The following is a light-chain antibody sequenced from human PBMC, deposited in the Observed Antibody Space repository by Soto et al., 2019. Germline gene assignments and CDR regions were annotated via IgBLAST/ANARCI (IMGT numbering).Light chain of an antibody. J-gene: IGLJ2*01. CDR3: ATWDHSLTGEV. CDR1: SSNIGNNY. CDR2: DNN. V-gene: IGLV1-51*01. Sequence: QSVLTQPPSVSAAPGQKVTISCSGSSSNIGNNYVSWYQQLPGTAPKLLIYDNNKRPSGIPDQFSGSKSGTSGTLDITGLQTGDEADYYCATWDHSLTGEVFGGGTKLTVL.